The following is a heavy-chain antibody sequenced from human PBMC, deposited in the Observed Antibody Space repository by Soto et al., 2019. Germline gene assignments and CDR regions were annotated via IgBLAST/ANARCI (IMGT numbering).Heavy chain of an antibody. D-gene: IGHD6-13*01. Sequence: PGGSLRLSCAASGFTVSSNYMSWVRQAPGKGLEWVSVIYSGGSTYYADSVKGRFTISRDNSKNTLYLQMNSLRAEDTAVYYCARELGVRYSSSWYGNNPDIYYYYGMDVWGQGTTVTVSS. CDR2: IYSGGST. CDR1: GFTVSSNY. V-gene: IGHV3-66*01. J-gene: IGHJ6*02. CDR3: ARELGVRYSSSWYGNNPDIYYYYGMDV.